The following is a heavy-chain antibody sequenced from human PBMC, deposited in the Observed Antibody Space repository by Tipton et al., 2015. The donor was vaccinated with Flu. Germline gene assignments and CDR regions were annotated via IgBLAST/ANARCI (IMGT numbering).Heavy chain of an antibody. J-gene: IGHJ4*02. CDR2: IYYSGTT. V-gene: IGHV4-39*07. CDR1: GGSISTTIYY. CDR3: ARDLCPTTTCWVLNF. Sequence: TLSLTCTVSGGSISTTIYYWGWVRQPPGKGLEWIGSIYYSGTTYYNPSLKSRVTISIDASKNQFSLDLTSLTAADTAVYYCARDLCPTTTCWVLNFWGQGTPVTVSS. D-gene: IGHD2-2*01.